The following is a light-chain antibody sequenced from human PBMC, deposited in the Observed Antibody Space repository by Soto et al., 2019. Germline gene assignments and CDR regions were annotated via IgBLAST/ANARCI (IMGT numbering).Light chain of an antibody. CDR2: GAF. J-gene: IGKJ4*01. Sequence: EIVLTQSPGTLSLSPGERATLSCRASQSVSSSYLAWYQQKPGQAPRLLIYGAFSRATGLPDRFSGSGSGTAFTLTISRLQPEDFAVYYCQQYGSSPLTFGGGTKVEIK. CDR1: QSVSSSY. V-gene: IGKV3-20*01. CDR3: QQYGSSPLT.